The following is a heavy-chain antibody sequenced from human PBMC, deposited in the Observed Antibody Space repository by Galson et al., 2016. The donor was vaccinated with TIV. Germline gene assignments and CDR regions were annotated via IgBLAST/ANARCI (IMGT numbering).Heavy chain of an antibody. D-gene: IGHD2-15*01. CDR1: GFTFSAST. J-gene: IGHJ4*02. CDR3: TKSEDFVVFHH. CDR2: VRTKPNNYAT. V-gene: IGHV3-73*01. Sequence: SLRLSCAASGFTFSASTMHWVRQASGKGLEWVARVRTKPNNYATAYAASVEGRFTISRDDSKNMAYLQMNSLITEDTAVYYCTKSEDFVVFHHWGQGALVAVAS.